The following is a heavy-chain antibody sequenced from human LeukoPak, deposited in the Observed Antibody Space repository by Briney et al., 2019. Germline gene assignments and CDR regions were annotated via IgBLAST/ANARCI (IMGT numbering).Heavy chain of an antibody. CDR2: MNPNSGNT. CDR1: GYTFTSYD. J-gene: IGHJ5*02. D-gene: IGHD2-15*01. Sequence: ASVKVSCNASGYTFTSYDINWVRQATGKGLEWMGWMNPNSGNTGYAQKFQGRVTMTRNTSISTAYMELSSLRSEDTAVYYCARSPAGGSTTKSKYNWFDPWGQGTLVTVSS. V-gene: IGHV1-8*01. CDR3: ARSPAGGSTTKSKYNWFDP.